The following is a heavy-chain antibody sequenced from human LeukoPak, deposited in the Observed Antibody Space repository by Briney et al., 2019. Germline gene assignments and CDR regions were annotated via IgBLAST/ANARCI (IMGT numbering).Heavy chain of an antibody. CDR1: GGTFSSYA. J-gene: IGHJ4*02. CDR3: ATCHLGWGSPRDY. CDR2: IIPILGIA. V-gene: IGHV1-69*04. D-gene: IGHD7-27*01. Sequence: GASVKVSCKASGGTFSSYAISWVRRAPGQGLEWMGRIIPILGIANYAQKFQGRVTITADKSTSTAYMELSSLRSEDTAVYYCATCHLGWGSPRDYWGQGTLVTVSS.